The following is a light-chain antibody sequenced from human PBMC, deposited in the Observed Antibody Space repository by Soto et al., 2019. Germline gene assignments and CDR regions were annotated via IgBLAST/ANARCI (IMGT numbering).Light chain of an antibody. J-gene: IGLJ2*01. V-gene: IGLV2-23*01. CDR1: SSDVGSYNL. CDR2: EGN. Sequence: QSVLTQPASVSGSPGQSITISCTGISSDVGSYNLVSWYQHHPGKAPKLIIYEGNKRPSGVSNRFSGSKSGNTASLTISGLQAEDEADYYCCSYVGVTVLFGGGTKLTVL. CDR3: CSYVGVTVL.